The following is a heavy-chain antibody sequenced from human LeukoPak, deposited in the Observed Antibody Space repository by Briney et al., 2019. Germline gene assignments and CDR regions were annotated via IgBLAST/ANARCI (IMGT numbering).Heavy chain of an antibody. CDR2: INPNSGGT. J-gene: IGHJ4*02. V-gene: IGHV1-2*02. CDR1: GYTFTGYY. Sequence: ASVKVSCKASGYTFTGYYIHWVRQAPGQGLEWMGWINPNSGGTNYAQKFQGRVTMTRDTSISTAYMELRSLRSDDTAVYYCARVSCSGGSCYFLFFDYWGQGTLVTVSS. CDR3: ARVSCSGGSCYFLFFDY. D-gene: IGHD2-15*01.